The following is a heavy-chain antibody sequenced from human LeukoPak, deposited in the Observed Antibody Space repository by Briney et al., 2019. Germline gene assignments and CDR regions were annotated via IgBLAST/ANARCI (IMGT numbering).Heavy chain of an antibody. V-gene: IGHV1-69*01. D-gene: IGHD1-14*01. Sequence: SVKVSCKASGGTFSSYAISWVRQAPGQGLEWMGGIIPIFGTANYAQKFQGRVAITADESTSTAYMELSSLRSEDTAVYYCAREYPNLHGVDYWGQGTLVTVSS. CDR2: IIPIFGTA. CDR1: GGTFSSYA. CDR3: AREYPNLHGVDY. J-gene: IGHJ4*02.